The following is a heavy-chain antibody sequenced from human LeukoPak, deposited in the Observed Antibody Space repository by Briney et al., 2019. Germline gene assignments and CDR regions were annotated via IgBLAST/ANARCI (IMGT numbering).Heavy chain of an antibody. CDR3: ARGTTIVGATDY. D-gene: IGHD1-26*01. V-gene: IGHV3-30*01. Sequence: PGRSLRLSCAASGFTFSSYAMHWVRQAPGKGLEWVAVISYDGSNKYYADSVKGRFTISRDNSKNTLYLQMNSLRAEDTAVYYCARGTTIVGATDYWGQGTLVTVSS. CDR1: GFTFSSYA. CDR2: ISYDGSNK. J-gene: IGHJ4*02.